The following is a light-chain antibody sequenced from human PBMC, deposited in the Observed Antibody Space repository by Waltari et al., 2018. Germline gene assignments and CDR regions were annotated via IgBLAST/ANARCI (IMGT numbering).Light chain of an antibody. CDR3: GTWETSLNVWV. CDR1: TSNIGNYY. Sequence: QSVLRQPPSVSAAPGQKVTISCSGSTSNIGNYYVSWYQQLPGDAPKLLIYEEEERPSGIPDRCSASKAGTSATLAITGLQTGDEGDYYCGTWETSLNVWVFGGGTKVTVL. CDR2: EEE. V-gene: IGLV1-51*02. J-gene: IGLJ3*02.